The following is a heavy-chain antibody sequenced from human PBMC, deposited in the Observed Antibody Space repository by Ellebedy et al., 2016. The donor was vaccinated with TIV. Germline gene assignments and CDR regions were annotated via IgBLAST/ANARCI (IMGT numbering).Heavy chain of an antibody. V-gene: IGHV4-34*01. D-gene: IGHD3-22*01. Sequence: GSLRLSCAVYGGSFSGYYWSWIRQPPGKGLEWIGEINHSGSTNDNPSLKSRVTMSVDTSKNQFSLNLSSVTAADTAVYYCAREDLSGYYYVSYWGQGTLVTVSS. CDR2: INHSGST. CDR1: GGSFSGYY. CDR3: AREDLSGYYYVSY. J-gene: IGHJ4*02.